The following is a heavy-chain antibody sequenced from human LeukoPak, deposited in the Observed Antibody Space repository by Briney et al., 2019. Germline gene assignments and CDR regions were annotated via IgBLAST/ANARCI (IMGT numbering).Heavy chain of an antibody. CDR1: GYTFTSYD. D-gene: IGHD3-10*01. Sequence: GASVKVSCKASGYTFTSYDINWVRQATGQGLEGMGWMNPNSGNTGYAQKFQGRVTMTRNTSISTAYMELSSLRSEDTAVYYCASHLYYYNAFDIWGQGTMVTVSS. CDR3: ASHLYYYNAFDI. CDR2: MNPNSGNT. J-gene: IGHJ3*02. V-gene: IGHV1-8*01.